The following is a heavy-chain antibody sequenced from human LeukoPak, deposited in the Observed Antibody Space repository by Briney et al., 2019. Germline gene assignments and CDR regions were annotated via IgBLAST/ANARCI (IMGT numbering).Heavy chain of an antibody. CDR1: GYSFTSYA. J-gene: IGHJ3*02. Sequence: ASVKVSCKASGYSFTSYAITWVRQAPGQGLEWMGWISGYNGNTNYAQKFQGRVTMTTDTSTSTAYMELRSLRSDDTAVYYCARDADYYDSSGPYRAFDIWGQGTMVTVSS. CDR2: ISGYNGNT. V-gene: IGHV1-18*01. CDR3: ARDADYYDSSGPYRAFDI. D-gene: IGHD3-22*01.